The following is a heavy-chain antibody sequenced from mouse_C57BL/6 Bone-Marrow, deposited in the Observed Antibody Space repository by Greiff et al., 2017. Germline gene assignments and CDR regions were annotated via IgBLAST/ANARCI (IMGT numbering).Heavy chain of an antibody. Sequence: QVQLQQPGAELVKPGASVKMSCKASGYTFTSYWITWVKQRPGQGLEWIGDIYPGSGSTNYNEKFKSKATLTVDTSSSTAYMQLSSLTSEDSAVYYCARAIYYGSSPYAMDYWGQGTSVTVSS. J-gene: IGHJ4*01. D-gene: IGHD1-1*01. CDR1: GYTFTSYW. CDR3: ARAIYYGSSPYAMDY. CDR2: IYPGSGST. V-gene: IGHV1-55*01.